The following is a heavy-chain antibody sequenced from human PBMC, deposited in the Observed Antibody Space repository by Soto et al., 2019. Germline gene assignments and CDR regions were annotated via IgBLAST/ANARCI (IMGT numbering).Heavy chain of an antibody. Sequence: QIQLVESGGGVVQPGRSLRLSCAASGFTFRTSAMHWVRQAPGKGLEWVALISNDGTYKYYADSVQGRFIISRDNSENTFYLQMSSLRPEATAVYFCARDAGRSMMVAVDNWGQGTMVTVSS. V-gene: IGHV3-30*04. D-gene: IGHD3-16*01. J-gene: IGHJ3*02. CDR1: GFTFRTSA. CDR2: ISNDGTYK. CDR3: ARDAGRSMMVAVDN.